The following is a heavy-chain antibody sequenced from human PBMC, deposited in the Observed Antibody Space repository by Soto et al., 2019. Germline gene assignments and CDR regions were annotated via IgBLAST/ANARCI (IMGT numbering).Heavy chain of an antibody. D-gene: IGHD1-26*01. CDR1: GDSVSSNSAG. J-gene: IGHJ4*01. CDR2: TYYRSKWYY. V-gene: IGHV6-1*01. CDR3: ARGEPNRGRNCDY. Sequence: SHTLSLTCAITGDSVSSNSAGWSWVRQSPSRGLEWLGRTYYRSKWYYEYAVSVRGRITINPDTSKNQYSLQLNSVTPEDTAVYFCARGEPNRGRNCDYRCQGTRVTVSS.